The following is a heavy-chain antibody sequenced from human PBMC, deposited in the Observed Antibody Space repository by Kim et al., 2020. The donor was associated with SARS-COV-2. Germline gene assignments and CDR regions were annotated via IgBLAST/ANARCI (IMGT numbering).Heavy chain of an antibody. V-gene: IGHV3-11*04. Sequence: GGSLRLSCAASGFTFSDYYMSWIRQAPGKGLEWVSYISSSGSTIYYADSVKGRFTISRDNAKNSLYLQMNSLRAEDTAVYYCARGVKRPVRYFDWSLYYYYYYGMDVWGQGTTVTVSS. D-gene: IGHD3-9*01. J-gene: IGHJ6*02. CDR2: ISSSGSTI. CDR3: ARGVKRPVRYFDWSLYYYYYYGMDV. CDR1: GFTFSDYY.